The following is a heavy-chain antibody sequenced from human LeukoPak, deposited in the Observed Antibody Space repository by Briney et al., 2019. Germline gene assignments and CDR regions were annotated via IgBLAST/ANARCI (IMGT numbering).Heavy chain of an antibody. CDR2: ISGSGGST. Sequence: PGGSLRLSCAASGFTFSSYAMSWVRQAPGKGLEWVSAISGSGGSTYYADSVKGRFTISRDNSKNTLYLQMNSLRAEDTAVYYCARDTTNSGYDFIFDYWGQGTLVTVSS. D-gene: IGHD5-12*01. CDR3: ARDTTNSGYDFIFDY. V-gene: IGHV3-23*01. J-gene: IGHJ4*02. CDR1: GFTFSSYA.